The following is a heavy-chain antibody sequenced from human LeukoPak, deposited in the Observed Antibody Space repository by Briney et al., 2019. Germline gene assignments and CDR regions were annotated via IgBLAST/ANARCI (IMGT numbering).Heavy chain of an antibody. CDR1: GFTFSSYA. Sequence: GGSLRLSCAASGFTFSSYAMGWVRQAPGKGLEWVSAISGSGGSTYYADSVKGRFTISRDNSKNTLYLQMNSLRAEDTAVYYCAKFMGRIVVVPAASFDYWGQGTLVTVSS. CDR3: AKFMGRIVVVPAASFDY. V-gene: IGHV3-23*01. J-gene: IGHJ4*02. D-gene: IGHD2-2*01. CDR2: ISGSGGST.